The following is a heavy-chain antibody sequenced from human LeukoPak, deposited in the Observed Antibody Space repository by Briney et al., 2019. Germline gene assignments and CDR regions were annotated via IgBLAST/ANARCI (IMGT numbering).Heavy chain of an antibody. CDR1: GGSLSSHY. CDR2: IYYSGST. Sequence: SETLSLTCTLSGGSLSSHYWSWIRQPPGKGREWIGYIYYSGSTNYNPSLKSRVTISVDTSKNQFSLKLSSVTAADTAVYYCARIMVVDWGRNYYYYGMDVWGKGTTVTVSS. CDR3: ARIMVVDWGRNYYYYGMDV. D-gene: IGHD3-16*01. V-gene: IGHV4-59*11. J-gene: IGHJ6*04.